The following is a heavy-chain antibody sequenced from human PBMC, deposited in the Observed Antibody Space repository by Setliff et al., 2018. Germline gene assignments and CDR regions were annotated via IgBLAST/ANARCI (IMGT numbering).Heavy chain of an antibody. CDR1: GDSINRSGYY. V-gene: IGHV4-39*07. J-gene: IGHJ5*01. Sequence: SETLSLTCNVSGDSINRSGYYWGWIRQPPGKGLEWIRSNSGSNDYNPSHKSRVTISLDTSKNQFSLRLTSVTAADTAVYYCARSYHLVLTNWFDAWGHGTLVTVSS. CDR3: ARSYHLVLTNWFDA. D-gene: IGHD1-26*01. CDR2: NSGSN.